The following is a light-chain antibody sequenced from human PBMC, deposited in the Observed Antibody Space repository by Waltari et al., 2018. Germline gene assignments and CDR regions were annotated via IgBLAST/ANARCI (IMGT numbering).Light chain of an antibody. Sequence: ETVLTQSTATLSLSPGDRATLPCRASQSVSSYLARDQQKPAQAPRPLIYDASNRASGIPARFSGSGSGTDFTLTISSLEPEDFAVYYCQQRSNWPAEITFGQGTRLEIK. J-gene: IGKJ5*01. CDR1: QSVSSY. CDR3: QQRSNWPAEIT. CDR2: DAS. V-gene: IGKV3-11*01.